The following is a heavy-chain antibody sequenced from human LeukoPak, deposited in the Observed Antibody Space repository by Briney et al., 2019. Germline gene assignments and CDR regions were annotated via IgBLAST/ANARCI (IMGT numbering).Heavy chain of an antibody. V-gene: IGHV3-23*01. Sequence: GGSLRLSCAASGFTFSSYAMSWVRQAPGKGLEWVSAISGSGGSTYYADSVKGRFTISRDNSKNTLYLQMNSLRAEDTAVYYCAKPSLRGSGSRHFDYWGQGTLVTVSS. CDR1: GFTFSSYA. D-gene: IGHD3-10*01. CDR3: AKPSLRGSGSRHFDY. CDR2: ISGSGGST. J-gene: IGHJ4*02.